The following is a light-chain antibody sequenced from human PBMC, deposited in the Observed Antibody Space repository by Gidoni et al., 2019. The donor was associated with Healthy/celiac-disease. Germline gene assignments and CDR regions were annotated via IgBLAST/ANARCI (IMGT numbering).Light chain of an antibody. V-gene: IGKV3-20*01. CDR3: QQYGSSPPWT. Sequence: EIVLKQSPGPLSLSPGERATLACRASQSVSSRYLAWYQQKPGQAPRLLIYGASSRATGIPDRFSGSGSGTDFTLTISRLEPEDFAVYYCQQYGSSPPWTFGQGTKVEIK. CDR1: QSVSSRY. J-gene: IGKJ1*01. CDR2: GAS.